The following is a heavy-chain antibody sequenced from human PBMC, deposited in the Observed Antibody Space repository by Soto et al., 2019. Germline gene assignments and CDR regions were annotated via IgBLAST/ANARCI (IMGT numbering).Heavy chain of an antibody. CDR2: ISSTTNYI. CDR3: ARESEDLTSNFDY. V-gene: IGHV3-21*01. CDR1: GFTFTRYS. J-gene: IGHJ4*02. Sequence: GSLRLSCAASGFTFTRYSMNWVRQAPGKGLEWVSSISSTTNYIYYADSMKGRFTVSRDNAKNSVYLEMNSLSAEDTAVYYCARESEDLTSNFDYWGQGTLVTVSS.